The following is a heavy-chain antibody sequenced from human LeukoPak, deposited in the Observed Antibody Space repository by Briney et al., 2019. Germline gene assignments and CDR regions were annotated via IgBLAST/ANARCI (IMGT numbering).Heavy chain of an antibody. J-gene: IGHJ4*02. CDR2: IRYDADNK. CDR1: GFTFSSYG. Sequence: PGRSLRLSCAASGFTFSSYGMHWVRQAPGKGLEWVAFIRYDADNKYYADSVKGRFTISRDNSKNTLYLQMNSLRAEDTAVYNCAKDLTGTYCLDYWGQGTLVTVSS. CDR3: AKDLTGTYCLDY. V-gene: IGHV3-30*02. D-gene: IGHD1-1*01.